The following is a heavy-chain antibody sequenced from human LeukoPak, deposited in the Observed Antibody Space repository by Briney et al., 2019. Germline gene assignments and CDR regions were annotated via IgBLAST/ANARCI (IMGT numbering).Heavy chain of an antibody. D-gene: IGHD5-18*01. J-gene: IGHJ4*02. Sequence: ASVKVSCKVSGYTLTELSIHWVRQAPGKGLEWMGSFDPEHGETIYAQKFQGRVTMTRDTSISTAYMELSRLRSDDTAVYYCARAVLLGTDFDYWGQGTLVTISS. CDR3: ARAVLLGTDFDY. CDR1: GYTLTELS. V-gene: IGHV1-24*01. CDR2: FDPEHGET.